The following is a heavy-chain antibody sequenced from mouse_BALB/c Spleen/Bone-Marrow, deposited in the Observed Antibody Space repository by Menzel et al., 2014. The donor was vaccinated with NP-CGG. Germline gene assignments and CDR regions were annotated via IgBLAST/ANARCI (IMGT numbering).Heavy chain of an antibody. CDR1: GFTFSDYY. Sequence: EVHLVESGGGLVQPGGSLKLSCATSGFTFSDYYMYWVRQTPEKRLEWVAYISNGGGSTYYPDTVKGRFTISRDNAKNTLYLQMSRLKSEDTAMCYCARHDGYRTWFAYWGQGTLVTVSA. V-gene: IGHV5-12*02. CDR3: ARHDGYRTWFAY. J-gene: IGHJ3*01. D-gene: IGHD2-3*01. CDR2: ISNGGGST.